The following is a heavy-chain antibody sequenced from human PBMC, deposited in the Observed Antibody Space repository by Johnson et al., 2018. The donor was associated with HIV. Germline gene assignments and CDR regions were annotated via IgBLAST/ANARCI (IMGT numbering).Heavy chain of an antibody. D-gene: IGHD3-10*01. J-gene: IGHJ3*02. Sequence: VQLVESGGGVVQPGRSLRLSCAASGFTVSSNYMSWVRQAPGKGLECVSVFYSGGSTYYADSVKGRFTISRDNSKNSLYLQMNSLRAEDTAVYYCASPTYYYGSGSYGAFDIWGQGTMVTVSS. CDR1: GFTVSSNY. CDR3: ASPTYYYGSGSYGAFDI. V-gene: IGHV3-66*01. CDR2: FYSGGST.